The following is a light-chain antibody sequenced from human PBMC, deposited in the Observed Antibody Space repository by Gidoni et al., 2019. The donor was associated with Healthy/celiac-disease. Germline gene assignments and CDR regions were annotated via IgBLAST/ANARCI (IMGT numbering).Light chain of an antibody. J-gene: IGKJ2*01. CDR3: QQYGSSLYT. V-gene: IGKV3-20*01. Sequence: ELVLTQSPGTLSLSPGERATLSCRASQSVSSSYLAWYQQQPGQAPRLLIYGASSRATGIPDRFSGSGSGTDFTLTISRLEPEDFAVYYCQQYGSSLYTFGQXTKLEIK. CDR1: QSVSSSY. CDR2: GAS.